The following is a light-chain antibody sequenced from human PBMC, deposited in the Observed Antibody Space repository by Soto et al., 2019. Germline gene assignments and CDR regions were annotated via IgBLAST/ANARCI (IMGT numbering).Light chain of an antibody. J-gene: IGKJ1*01. CDR1: QGISSY. V-gene: IGKV1-9*01. CDR2: AAS. Sequence: IQLTQSPSSLSASVGARVTVTCRASQGISSYLAWYQQKPGKAPKLLIYAASTLRSGVPSRFSGSGSATDFTLTISSLQPDDFATYYCQQLNTYPPTFGQGTKVEI. CDR3: QQLNTYPPT.